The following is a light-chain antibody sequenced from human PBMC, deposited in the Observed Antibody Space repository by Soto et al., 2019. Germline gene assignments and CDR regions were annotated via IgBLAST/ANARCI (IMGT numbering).Light chain of an antibody. CDR3: QQYNSYSPT. J-gene: IGKJ1*01. CDR1: QSISTW. V-gene: IGKV1-5*03. CDR2: KAS. Sequence: DIQMTQSPSTLSASVGDRVTITCRASQSISTWLAWYQQEPGKAPKLLIHKASSLQSGVPSRFSGSGSGTDFTLTSSSLHPDDFATYYCQQYNSYSPTFGQGTRVAIK.